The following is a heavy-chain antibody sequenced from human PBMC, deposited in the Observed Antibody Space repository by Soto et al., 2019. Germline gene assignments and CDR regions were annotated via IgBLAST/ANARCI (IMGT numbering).Heavy chain of an antibody. Sequence: GGSLRLSCAASGFTFNTYSMTWVRQAPGQGLEWVSSISNTGAHIYYADSVRGRFTISRDNAKNSLYLQMNSLTAEDTAVYYCVRERQFVRDFYYGMDVWGRGTTVTVSS. J-gene: IGHJ6*02. V-gene: IGHV3-21*01. CDR2: ISNTGAHI. D-gene: IGHD6-6*01. CDR3: VRERQFVRDFYYGMDV. CDR1: GFTFNTYS.